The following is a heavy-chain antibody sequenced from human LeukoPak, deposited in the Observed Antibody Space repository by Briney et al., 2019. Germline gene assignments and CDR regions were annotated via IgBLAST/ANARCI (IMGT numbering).Heavy chain of an antibody. D-gene: IGHD1-20*01. Sequence: GGSLRLSCAASGFTFDDYAMHWVRQAPGKGLEWVSGISWNSGSIGYADSVKGRFTISRDNANNSLYLQMNSLRAEDTAVYYCASRYNWKSSFYYGLDVWGQGTTVTVSS. V-gene: IGHV3-9*01. CDR2: ISWNSGSI. CDR1: GFTFDDYA. CDR3: ASRYNWKSSFYYGLDV. J-gene: IGHJ6*02.